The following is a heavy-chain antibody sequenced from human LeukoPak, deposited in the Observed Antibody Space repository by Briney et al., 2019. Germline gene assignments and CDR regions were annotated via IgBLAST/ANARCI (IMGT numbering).Heavy chain of an antibody. CDR3: ARLDTDMVYWYSDL. V-gene: IGHV1-18*01. J-gene: IGHJ2*01. Sequence: ASVKVSCKASGYTFINYGISWVRQAPGQGLEWMGWISAHNGNTNYAQKVQGRVTMTADISTSTAYMELRSLRSGDTAVYYCARLDTDMVYWYSDLWGRGTLVTVSS. CDR2: ISAHNGNT. D-gene: IGHD5-18*01. CDR1: GYTFINYG.